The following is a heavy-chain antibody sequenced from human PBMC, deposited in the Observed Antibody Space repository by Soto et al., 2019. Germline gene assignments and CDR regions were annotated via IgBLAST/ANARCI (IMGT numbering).Heavy chain of an antibody. CDR3: VRRTRMERRPFDY. D-gene: IGHD1-1*01. CDR1: GGSFSGYY. V-gene: IGHV4-34*01. CDR2: INHSGST. J-gene: IGHJ4*02. Sequence: SETLSLTCAVYGGSFSGYYWSWIRQPPGKGLEWIGEINHSGSTNYNPSLKSRVTISVDTSKNQFSMKLSSVTAADTAVYYCVRRTRMERRPFDYCGQRTLVTVSS.